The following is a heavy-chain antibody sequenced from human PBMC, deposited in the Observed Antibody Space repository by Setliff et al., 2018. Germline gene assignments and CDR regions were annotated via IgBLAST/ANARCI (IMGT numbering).Heavy chain of an antibody. Sequence: GGSLRLSCAASGFTFSSYAMSWVRQAPGKGLEWVSAISGSGGGTYYADSVKGRFTISRDNSKNTLYLQMNSLRAEDTAVYYCAKDFRDLGYSDYWGQGTLVTVSS. J-gene: IGHJ4*02. CDR2: ISGSGGGT. CDR1: GFTFSSYA. V-gene: IGHV3-23*01. CDR3: AKDFRDLGYSDY.